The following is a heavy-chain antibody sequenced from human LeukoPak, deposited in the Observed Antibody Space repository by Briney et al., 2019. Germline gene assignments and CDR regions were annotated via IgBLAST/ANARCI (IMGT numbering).Heavy chain of an antibody. CDR2: ISGSGDIT. CDR1: GFTFSSYT. CDR3: ARDGANRGIYFDY. J-gene: IGHJ4*02. D-gene: IGHD7-27*01. V-gene: IGHV3-23*01. Sequence: GGSLRLSCAASGFTFSSYTMNWVRQAPGKGLEWVSAISGSGDITYYADSVKGRFTISRDNSKNTLYLQMNSLRAGDTAVYYCARDGANRGIYFDYWGQGTLVTVSS.